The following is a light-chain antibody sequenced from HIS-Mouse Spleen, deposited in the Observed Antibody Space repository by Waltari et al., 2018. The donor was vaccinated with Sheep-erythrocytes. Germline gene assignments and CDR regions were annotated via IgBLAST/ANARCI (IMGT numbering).Light chain of an antibody. Sequence: QSALTQPPSASGSPGHSVTLPCTGTRRAGGGYNHVPWYQQHPGKAPKLMIYEVSKRPSGVPDRFSGSKSGNTASLTVSGLQAEDEADYYCSSYAGSNNWVFGGGTKLTVL. CDR1: RRAGGGYNH. CDR2: EVS. V-gene: IGLV2-8*01. J-gene: IGLJ3*02. CDR3: SSYAGSNNWV.